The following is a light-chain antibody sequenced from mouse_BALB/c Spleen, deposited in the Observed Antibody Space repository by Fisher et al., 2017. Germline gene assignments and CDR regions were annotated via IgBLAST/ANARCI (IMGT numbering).Light chain of an antibody. CDR2: DTS. CDR3: LQYDEFPYT. J-gene: IGKJ2*01. Sequence: IVLTQTPAIMSASPGEKVTMTCSASSSVSYMHWYQQKSGTSPKRWIYDTSKLASGVPARFSGSGSGQDYSLTISSLEYEDMGIYYCLQYDEFPYTFGGGTKLEIK. CDR1: SSVSY. V-gene: IGKV4-59*01.